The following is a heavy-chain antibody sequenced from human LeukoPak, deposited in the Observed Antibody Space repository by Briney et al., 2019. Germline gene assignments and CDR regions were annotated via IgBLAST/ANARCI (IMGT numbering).Heavy chain of an antibody. CDR1: GGSFSGYY. CDR2: INHSGST. CDR3: ARATRYCSGTSCLGNWFDP. V-gene: IGHV4-34*01. D-gene: IGHD2-2*01. Sequence: SETLSLTCAVYGGSFSGYYRSWIRQPPGKGLEWIGEINHSGSTNYNPSLKSRVTISVDTSKNQFSLKLSSVTAADTAVYYCARATRYCSGTSCLGNWFDPWGQGTLVTVSS. J-gene: IGHJ5*02.